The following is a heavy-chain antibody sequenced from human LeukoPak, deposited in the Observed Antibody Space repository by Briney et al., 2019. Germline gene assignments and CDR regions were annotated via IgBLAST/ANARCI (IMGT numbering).Heavy chain of an antibody. J-gene: IGHJ6*02. CDR3: ARDELGVSGSGVYYYYGMDV. CDR2: ISRSSTDI. D-gene: IGHD3-10*01. CDR1: GFTFSSYA. V-gene: IGHV3-21*01. Sequence: GGSLRLSCAASGFTFSSYAMNWVRQAPGKGLEWVSSISRSSTDIQYADSVKGRFTISRDNAKNSLHLQMNSLRAEDTAVYYCARDELGVSGSGVYYYYGMDVWGQGTTVTVSS.